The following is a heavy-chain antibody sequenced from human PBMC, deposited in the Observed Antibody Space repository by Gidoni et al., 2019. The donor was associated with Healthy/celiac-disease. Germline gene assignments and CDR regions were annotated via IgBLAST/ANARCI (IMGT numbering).Heavy chain of an antibody. D-gene: IGHD3-10*01. Sequence: EGQTLDSGGGLVQPGGSLGLSWAAAGFPFSRYAIRWVRQARGKVLEWVSAISGRGGGTYYADSVKGRFTISRDNSKNTLYLQMNSLRAEDTAVYYCAKCSQTMVRGVYYYYYGMDVWGQGTTVTVSS. CDR2: ISGRGGGT. CDR3: AKCSQTMVRGVYYYYYGMDV. J-gene: IGHJ6*02. V-gene: IGHV3-23*01. CDR1: GFPFSRYA.